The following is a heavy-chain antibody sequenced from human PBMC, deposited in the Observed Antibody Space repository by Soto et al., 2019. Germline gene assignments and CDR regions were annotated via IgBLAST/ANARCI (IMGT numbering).Heavy chain of an antibody. Sequence: QVQLQESGPGLVKPSQTLSLTCTVSGGSISSGGYYWSWIRQHPGKGLEWIGYIYYSGSTYYNPSLKSRVIVSVDTSKNQFSLKLSSVTAADTAVYYCARDPAAMIVAPSWGQGTLVTVSS. CDR3: ARDPAAMIVAPS. V-gene: IGHV4-31*03. D-gene: IGHD3-22*01. CDR1: GGSISSGGYY. J-gene: IGHJ4*02. CDR2: IYYSGST.